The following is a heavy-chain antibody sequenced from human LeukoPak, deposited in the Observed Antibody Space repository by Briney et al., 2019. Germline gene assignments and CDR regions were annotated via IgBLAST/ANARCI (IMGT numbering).Heavy chain of an antibody. CDR1: GGSISSSSYF. J-gene: IGHJ4*02. D-gene: IGHD5-18*01. V-gene: IGHV3-23*01. CDR2: IGPSGDRT. Sequence: PSETLSLTCTVSGGSISSSSYFWGWIRQPPGKGLEWVSGIGPSGDRTYYADSVKGRLTISRDNSKNTVYLQMNSLRVEDTALYFCARDLGWIQFGDWGPGILVTVSS. CDR3: ARDLGWIQFGD.